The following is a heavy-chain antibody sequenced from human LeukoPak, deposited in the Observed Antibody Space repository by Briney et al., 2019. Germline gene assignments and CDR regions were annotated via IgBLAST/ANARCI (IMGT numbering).Heavy chain of an antibody. D-gene: IGHD6-6*01. CDR1: GFIFSNYG. Sequence: GGSLRLSCAASGFIFSNYGMHWVRQAPGKGLEWVAFIRFDGSSKYYADSVKGRITISRDNSKNTLDLQMNSLRAEDTAVYHCAKGHSSTSSLNGFNIWGQGTMVTVSS. CDR3: AKGHSSTSSLNGFNI. V-gene: IGHV3-30*02. J-gene: IGHJ3*02. CDR2: IRFDGSSK.